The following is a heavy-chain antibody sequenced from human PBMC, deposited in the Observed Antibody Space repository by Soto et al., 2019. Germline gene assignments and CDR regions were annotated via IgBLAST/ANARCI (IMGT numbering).Heavy chain of an antibody. CDR3: ARGSVVVVSAAIRAFDI. CDR1: GFTFSSHW. J-gene: IGHJ3*02. CDR2: ISSDGSST. D-gene: IGHD2-2*01. V-gene: IGHV3-74*01. Sequence: GGSLRLSCAASGFTFSSHWMNWVRQAPGKGLVWVSGISSDGSSTTYADSVKGRFTISRENAKNTLYLQMNSLRAEDTAVYYCARGSVVVVSAAIRAFDIWGQGTMVTVSS.